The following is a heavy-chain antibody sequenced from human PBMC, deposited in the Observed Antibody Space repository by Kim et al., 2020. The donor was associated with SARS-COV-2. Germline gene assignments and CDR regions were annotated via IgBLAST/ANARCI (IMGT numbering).Heavy chain of an antibody. CDR2: IIPILGIA. D-gene: IGHD3-3*01. CDR1: GGTFSNYA. J-gene: IGHJ6*03. Sequence: SVKVSCKASGGTFSNYAISWVRQAPGQGLEWMGRIIPILGIANYAQKFQGRLTVTADKSTSTAYMELSSLRSEDTAVYYCSRNSHRITIFGGTSGYHYMDVWGKGTTVTVSS. CDR3: SRNSHRITIFGGTSGYHYMDV. V-gene: IGHV1-69*04.